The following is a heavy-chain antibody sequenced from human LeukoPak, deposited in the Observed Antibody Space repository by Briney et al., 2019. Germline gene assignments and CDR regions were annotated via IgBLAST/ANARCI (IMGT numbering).Heavy chain of an antibody. J-gene: IGHJ1*01. Sequence: SQTLSLTCAISGDSVSSNSAACNWIRQSPSSGLGWLGRTYYRSKWYNDYAVSVKSRITIKPDTSKNQFSLQLNSVTPEDTAVYYCARAGAGGYSYGFDKGEYFQHWGQGTLVTVSS. D-gene: IGHD5-18*01. V-gene: IGHV6-1*01. CDR2: TYYRSKWYN. CDR3: ARAGAGGYSYGFDKGEYFQH. CDR1: GDSVSSNSAA.